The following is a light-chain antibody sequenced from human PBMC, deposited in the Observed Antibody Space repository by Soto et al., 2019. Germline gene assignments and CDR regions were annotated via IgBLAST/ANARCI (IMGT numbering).Light chain of an antibody. J-gene: IGKJ5*01. V-gene: IGKV3-11*01. CDR1: QSISSTS. Sequence: EVVLTQSPDTLSLSPGDRATLSCRASQSISSTSLAWYQQKLGQPPRLLIYDAFNRAAGIPARFSGSGSGTDFTLTISSLEPEDFAIYYCQHRSDWPITFGQGTRLEIK. CDR2: DAF. CDR3: QHRSDWPIT.